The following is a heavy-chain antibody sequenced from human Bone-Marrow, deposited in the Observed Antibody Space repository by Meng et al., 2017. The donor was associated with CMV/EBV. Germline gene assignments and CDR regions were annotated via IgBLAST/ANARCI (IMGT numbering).Heavy chain of an antibody. CDR2: IYYSGST. J-gene: IGHJ1*01. CDR1: GGSISSSSYY. V-gene: IGHV4-39*01. Sequence: SETLSLTCTVSGGSISSSSYYWGWIRQPPGKGLEWIGCIYYSGSTYYNPSLKSRVTISVDTSKNQFSLKLSSVTAADTAVYYCARHLPLGYWSSTTCRGGYFQHWGQRTLVTVSS. CDR3: ARHLPLGYWSSTTCRGGYFQH. D-gene: IGHD2-2*01.